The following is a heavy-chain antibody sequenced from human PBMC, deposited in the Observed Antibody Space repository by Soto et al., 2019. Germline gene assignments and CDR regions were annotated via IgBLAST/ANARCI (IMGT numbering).Heavy chain of an antibody. D-gene: IGHD3-22*01. J-gene: IGHJ4*02. V-gene: IGHV1-18*01. Sequence: QVQLVQSGAELRKPGASVKVSCKASGYSFSSYGINWVRQAPGQGLEWMGWINTYNGNRNYAQKFEDRATMPTTTSTNTVYMELRSLKSDDTAIYYCARDRLRGYDSSGFYSWGQGTLVTVSS. CDR1: GYSFSSYG. CDR3: ARDRLRGYDSSGFYS. CDR2: INTYNGNR.